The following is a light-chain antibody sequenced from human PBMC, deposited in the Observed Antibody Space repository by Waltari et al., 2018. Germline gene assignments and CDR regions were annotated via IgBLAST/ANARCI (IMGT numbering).Light chain of an antibody. V-gene: IGKV3-20*01. J-gene: IGKJ2*01. CDR1: QIISNNY. CDR2: GIS. Sequence: EIELTQSPGTLSLSPGERATLPCRASQIISNNYLAWYQAKPGQAPRLLIYGISHRATGIPDRFSGGGSGTDFTLTISRLEPEDFAVYYCQQFGGSPKYTFGQGTKLEIK. CDR3: QQFGGSPKYT.